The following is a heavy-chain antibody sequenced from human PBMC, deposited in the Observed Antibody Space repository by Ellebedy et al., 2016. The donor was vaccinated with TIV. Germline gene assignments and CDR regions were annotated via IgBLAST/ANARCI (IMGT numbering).Heavy chain of an antibody. J-gene: IGHJ4*02. V-gene: IGHV3-13*01. CDR3: ATSGASSGWDAIAD. Sequence: GGSLRLXXAASGFTFSRYDMHWVRQATGKGLEWVSSIGTAGDTYYPGSVKGRFTISRENDKNSFYLQMNSLRAGDTAVYYCATSGASSGWDAIADWGQGTLVTVYS. CDR1: GFTFSRYD. CDR2: IGTAGDT. D-gene: IGHD6-19*01.